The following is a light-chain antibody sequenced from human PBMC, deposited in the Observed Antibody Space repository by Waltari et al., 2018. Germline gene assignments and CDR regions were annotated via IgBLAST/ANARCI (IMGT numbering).Light chain of an antibody. CDR3: QQYATSALT. J-gene: IGKJ4*01. CDR2: GAS. Sequence: EIVLTQSPGTLSLSPGERATLSCTASQSVSSSYLAWYQQKPGQGPRLIIYGASIMATGIPYRFTGSGSGTDFALTISRLEPEDFAVYYCQQYATSALTFGGGTKVEI. CDR1: QSVSSSY. V-gene: IGKV3-20*01.